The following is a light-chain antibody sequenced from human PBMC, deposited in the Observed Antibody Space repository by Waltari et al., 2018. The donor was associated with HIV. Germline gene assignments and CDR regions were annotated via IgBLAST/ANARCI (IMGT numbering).Light chain of an antibody. V-gene: IGKV2-28*01. J-gene: IGKJ4*01. CDR2: VGS. Sequence: DVVMTPSQLSLRVTPGEQASISCKSSQSLPSRNGNNYLDWYLQKPGQSPQLLFYVGSNRASGVPDRFSGIGSGTDFTLKISRVEAEDVGVYYCMQALEAPLTFGGGTKVQIK. CDR3: MQALEAPLT. CDR1: QSLPSRNGNNY.